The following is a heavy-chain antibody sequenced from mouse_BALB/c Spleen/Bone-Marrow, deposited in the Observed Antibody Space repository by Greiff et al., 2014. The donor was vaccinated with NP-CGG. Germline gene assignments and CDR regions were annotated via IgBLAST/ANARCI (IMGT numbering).Heavy chain of an antibody. J-gene: IGHJ2*01. V-gene: IGHV1S81*02. CDR1: GYTFTTYY. CDR2: INPNNGGT. CDR3: TRGRTWDFDY. D-gene: IGHD4-1*01. Sequence: QVQLQQSGAELVQPGTSVKLSCKASGYTFTTYYMYWVKQRPGQGLEWIGEINPNNGGTNFKEKFKSKATLTVDKSSSTAYMQLSSLTSEDSAVYYCTRGRTWDFDYWGQGTTLTVSS.